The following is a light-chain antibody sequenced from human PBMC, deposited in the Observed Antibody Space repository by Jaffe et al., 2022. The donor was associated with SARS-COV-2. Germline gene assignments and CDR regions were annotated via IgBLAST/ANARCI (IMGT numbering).Light chain of an antibody. CDR1: NSDIGDTNL. Sequence: QSALTQPASVSGSPGQSITISCTGTNSDIGDTNLVSWYRQHPGKAPTLMIYDVSNRPSGVSDRFSGSKSGNTASLTISGLQAEDDADYYCSSYISSTSHVVFGGGTKLTVL. CDR3: SSYISSTSHVV. V-gene: IGLV2-14*01. J-gene: IGLJ2*01. CDR2: DVS.